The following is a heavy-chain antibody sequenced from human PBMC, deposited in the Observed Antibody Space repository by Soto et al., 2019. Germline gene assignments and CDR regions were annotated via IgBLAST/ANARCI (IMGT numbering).Heavy chain of an antibody. CDR2: ISGPGDST. CDR1: GFTFSNYA. CDR3: AKEGRSVGQSNFDY. Sequence: GGSLRLSCAASGFTFSNYAMSWVRQTPGKGLEWVSAISGPGDSTYFADSVRGRFTISRDNSKNTLYLQMNSLRAEDTALYYCAKEGRSVGQSNFDYWGQGTLVTVSS. D-gene: IGHD3-16*01. J-gene: IGHJ4*02. V-gene: IGHV3-23*01.